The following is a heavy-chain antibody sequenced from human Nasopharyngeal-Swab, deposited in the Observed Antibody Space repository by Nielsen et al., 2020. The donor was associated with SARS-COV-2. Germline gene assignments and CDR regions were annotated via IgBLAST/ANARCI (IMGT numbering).Heavy chain of an antibody. J-gene: IGHJ3*01. Sequence: VRQAPGKGLEWVSRVNTDGSATSYAYSVKGRFTISRDNAKNTLYLQMNGLRVEDTAVYFCAREMAPTGARRAFDVWGQGTMVTVSS. CDR2: VNTDGSAT. D-gene: IGHD5-24*01. V-gene: IGHV3-74*01. CDR3: AREMAPTGARRAFDV.